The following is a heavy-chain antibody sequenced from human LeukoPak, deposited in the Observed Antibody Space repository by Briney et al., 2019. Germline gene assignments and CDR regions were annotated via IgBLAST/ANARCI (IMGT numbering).Heavy chain of an antibody. CDR1: GGSISSYY. Sequence: PSETLSLTCTVSGGSISSYYWSWVRQAPGKGLEWVSSISSSSNYIYYSDSVKGRFTISRDNAKNSLYLQMNSLRAEDTAVYYCARGQALWGQGTLVTVSS. J-gene: IGHJ4*02. CDR3: ARGQAL. V-gene: IGHV3-21*01. CDR2: ISSSSNYI.